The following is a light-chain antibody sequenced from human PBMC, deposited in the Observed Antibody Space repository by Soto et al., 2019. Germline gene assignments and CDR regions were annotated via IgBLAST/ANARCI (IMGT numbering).Light chain of an antibody. J-gene: IGLJ1*01. CDR2: EVS. Sequence: QSFLTAPAFVSGSTGQSITISCTGNSSDGGGYNYVSWYQQNSGKAPRLMIYEVSNRPSGVSNRFSGSKSGNTASLTISGLQAEDEADYYCGSYASSSTLYVFGTGTKVTVL. CDR1: SSDGGGYNY. CDR3: GSYASSSTLYV. V-gene: IGLV2-14*01.